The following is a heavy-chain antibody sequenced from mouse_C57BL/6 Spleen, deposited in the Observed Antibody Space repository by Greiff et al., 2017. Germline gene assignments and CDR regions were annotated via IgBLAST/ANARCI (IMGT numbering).Heavy chain of an antibody. J-gene: IGHJ3*01. Sequence: VKLVESGPGLVAPSQSLSITCTVSGFSLTSYGVDWVRQPPGKGLEWLGVIWGGGSTNYTSALMSRLSISKNNSKSQVFLKMNSLQTDDTARYYGDKHEDEGSRAYWGQGTLVTVSA. CDR1: GFSLTSYG. CDR3: DKHEDEGSRAY. CDR2: IWGGGST. V-gene: IGHV2-9*01.